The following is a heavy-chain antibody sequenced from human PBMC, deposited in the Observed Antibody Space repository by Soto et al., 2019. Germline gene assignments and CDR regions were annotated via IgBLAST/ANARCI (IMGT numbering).Heavy chain of an antibody. V-gene: IGHV4-39*01. CDR1: GDSMTSSSYY. Sequence: PSETLSPTCTVSGDSMTSSSYYWGWSRQPPGKGLEWIGSIYYSERTSYNSGSTYYSPSLKSRVTISGDTSKSQFSLKLGSVTAADTAVYYCARHQGYDGEWYFDLWGRGTLVTVSS. D-gene: IGHD2-21*01. CDR2: IYYSERTSYNSGST. J-gene: IGHJ2*01. CDR3: ARHQGYDGEWYFDL.